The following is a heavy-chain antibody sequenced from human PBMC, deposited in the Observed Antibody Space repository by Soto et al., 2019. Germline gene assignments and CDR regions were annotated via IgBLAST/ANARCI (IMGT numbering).Heavy chain of an antibody. CDR3: ARVVPGAEAWFGP. V-gene: IGHV1-18*01. CDR2: ISLYSDGT. Sequence: XSAQVSFKTSCCTLSNYGITWVRQGPGQPLEWLGWISLYSDGTNYAQKFQGRVSMTTDTSTTTAYMELRSLRSDDTAVYYCARVVPGAEAWFGPWGQGTPGHRLL. D-gene: IGHD2-2*01. CDR1: CCTLSNYG. J-gene: IGHJ5*02.